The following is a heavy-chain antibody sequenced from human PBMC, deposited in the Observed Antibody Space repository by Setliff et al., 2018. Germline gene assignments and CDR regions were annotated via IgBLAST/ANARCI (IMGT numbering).Heavy chain of an antibody. CDR1: GYDFTDHY. J-gene: IGHJ5*02. CDR3: ARVATLIRGVTVNWFDP. V-gene: IGHV1-2*02. CDR2: MDPNSGVT. Sequence: ASVKVSCKASGYDFTDHYLHWLRQAPGQGPEWMGWMDPNSGVTNYAQKFQGRVTMTRDTSISTAYMELSSLRSDDTAVYYCARVATLIRGVTVNWFDPWGQGTLVTVSS. D-gene: IGHD3-10*01.